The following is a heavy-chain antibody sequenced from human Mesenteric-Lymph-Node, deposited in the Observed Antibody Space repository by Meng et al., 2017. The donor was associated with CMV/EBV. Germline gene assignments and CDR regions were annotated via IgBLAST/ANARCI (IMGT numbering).Heavy chain of an antibody. CDR1: GFTFSSYA. Sequence: GESLKISCAASGFTFSSYAMIWVRQAPGKGLEWVSGITGSGDRTYYADSVKGRFTISRNNSKNTLYLQMNSLRAEDTAVYYCAKDFGKTGAYWGQGTLVTVSS. CDR3: AKDFGKTGAY. CDR2: ITGSGDRT. J-gene: IGHJ4*02. D-gene: IGHD3-3*01. V-gene: IGHV3-23*01.